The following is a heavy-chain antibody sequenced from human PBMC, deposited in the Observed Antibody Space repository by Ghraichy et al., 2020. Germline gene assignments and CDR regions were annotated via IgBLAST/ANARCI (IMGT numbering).Heavy chain of an antibody. V-gene: IGHV4-31*03. CDR1: GGSISSGGYY. Sequence: SETLSLTCTVSGGSISSGGYYWSWIRQHPGKGLEWIGYIYYSGSTYYNPSLKSRVTISVDTSKNEFSLKLSSVTAADTAVYYCARDSRIVVVPAASYYYGMDVWGQGTTVTVSS. CDR2: IYYSGST. D-gene: IGHD2-2*01. CDR3: ARDSRIVVVPAASYYYGMDV. J-gene: IGHJ6*02.